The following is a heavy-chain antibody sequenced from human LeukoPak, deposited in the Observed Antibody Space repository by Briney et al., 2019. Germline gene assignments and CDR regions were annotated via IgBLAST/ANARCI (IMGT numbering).Heavy chain of an antibody. J-gene: IGHJ4*02. CDR2: IKSKTDGGTT. V-gene: IGHV3-15*01. Sequence: WIRQPPGKGLEWVGRIKSKTDGGTTDYAAPAKGRFTISRDDSKNTLNLQMNSLKTEDTAVYYCTPSIAVAGSLDYWGQGTLVTASS. CDR3: TPSIAVAGSLDY. D-gene: IGHD6-19*01.